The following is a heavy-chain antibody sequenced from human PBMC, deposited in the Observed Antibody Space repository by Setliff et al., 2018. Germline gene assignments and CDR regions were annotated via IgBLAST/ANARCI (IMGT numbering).Heavy chain of an antibody. CDR1: GGSISSSTYY. D-gene: IGHD5-12*01. CDR3: ARFLNPRDGYQNSPGFDF. CDR2: IYYTGST. J-gene: IGHJ4*02. Sequence: PSETLSLTCTVSGGSISSSTYYWGWIRQPPGKGLQWIGNIYYTGSTCSDPSLKSRVTVSVDTSKNQFSLKMSSMTAADTAVYYCARFLNPRDGYQNSPGFDFWGQGTLVTV. V-gene: IGHV4-39*01.